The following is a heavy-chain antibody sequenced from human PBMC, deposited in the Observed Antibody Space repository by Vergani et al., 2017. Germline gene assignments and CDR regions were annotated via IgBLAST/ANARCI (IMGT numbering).Heavy chain of an antibody. CDR3: AKSPYYYDSSGYYYREYYFDY. D-gene: IGHD3-22*01. CDR2: IIPILGIA. Sequence: QVQLVQSGAEVKKPGSSVKVSCKASGGTFSSYTISWVRQAPGQGLEWMGRIIPILGIANYAQKFQGRVTITADKSTSTAYMELSSLRSEDTAVYYCAKSPYYYDSSGYYYREYYFDYWGQGTLVTVSS. V-gene: IGHV1-69*02. J-gene: IGHJ4*02. CDR1: GGTFSSYT.